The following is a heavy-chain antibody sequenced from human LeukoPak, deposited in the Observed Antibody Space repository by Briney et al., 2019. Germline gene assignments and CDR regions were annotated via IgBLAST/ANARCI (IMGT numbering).Heavy chain of an antibody. CDR3: ARAPITIYDLNDAFHI. D-gene: IGHD3-3*01. CDR1: GGSISSGNYY. Sequence: PPETLPLTCTVSGGSISSGNYYWSWIRQPPGKGLEWIGYIHYSGSTHYNPSLKSRVTISVDTSKNQFSLKLSSVTAADTAVYYCARAPITIYDLNDAFHIWGQGTMVTVSS. V-gene: IGHV4-30-4*01. CDR2: IHYSGST. J-gene: IGHJ3*02.